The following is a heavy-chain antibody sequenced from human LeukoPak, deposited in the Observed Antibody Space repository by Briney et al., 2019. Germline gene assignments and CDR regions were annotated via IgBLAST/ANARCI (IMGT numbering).Heavy chain of an antibody. J-gene: IGHJ4*02. V-gene: IGHV4-61*01. CDR2: IYYSGST. CDR1: GGSVSSGTYY. CDR3: SRESGAFCPFGY. Sequence: SETLSLTCTVSGGSVSSGTYYWSWIRQHPGEGLEWIGYIYYSGSTNYNPSLKSRVTISVDTSKNQFSLKLTSVTAADTAIYYCSRESGAFCPFGYWGQGTLVIVPS. D-gene: IGHD1-26*01.